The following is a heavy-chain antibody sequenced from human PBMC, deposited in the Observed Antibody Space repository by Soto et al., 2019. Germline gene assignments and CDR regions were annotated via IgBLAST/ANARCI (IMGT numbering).Heavy chain of an antibody. Sequence: SETLSLTCAVYGGSFNGYYWTWIRQPPGKGLEWIGEINHSGTTNYNPSLKNRIIISVDTTKNQFSLKVSSVTAADTAVYYCARGINDHGDYLVYWGQGTLVTVSS. J-gene: IGHJ4*02. CDR2: INHSGTT. D-gene: IGHD4-17*01. CDR1: GGSFNGYY. CDR3: ARGINDHGDYLVY. V-gene: IGHV4-34*01.